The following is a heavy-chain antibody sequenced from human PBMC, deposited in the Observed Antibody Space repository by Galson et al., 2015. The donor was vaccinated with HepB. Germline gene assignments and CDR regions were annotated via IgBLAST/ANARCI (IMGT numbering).Heavy chain of an antibody. CDR2: IKQDGSEK. CDR3: ARHGFGSEDNV. Sequence: SLRLSCAVSGFTYNNYWMSWVRQAPGRGLEWVANIKQDGSEKYYVDSVEGRFTVSRDNAKKTLNLRSVTATDTAVYYCARHGFGSEDNVWGQGTLVAVSS. V-gene: IGHV3-7*03. J-gene: IGHJ1*01. CDR1: GFTYNNYW. D-gene: IGHD3-10*01.